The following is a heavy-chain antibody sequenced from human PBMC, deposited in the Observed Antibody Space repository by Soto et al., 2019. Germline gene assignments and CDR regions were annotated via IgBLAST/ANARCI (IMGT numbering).Heavy chain of an antibody. CDR2: IYSSGST. CDR3: ARGQRFSDWFDP. Sequence: SETLSLTCTVSGGAISTYYWTWIRQTAGKGLEWIGRIYSSGSTKYNPAIQSRVTMSLDTSNNQFSLRLTSVTAADTAVYYCARGQRFSDWFDPWGQGTLVTVS. CDR1: GGAISTYY. J-gene: IGHJ5*02. D-gene: IGHD3-3*01. V-gene: IGHV4-4*07.